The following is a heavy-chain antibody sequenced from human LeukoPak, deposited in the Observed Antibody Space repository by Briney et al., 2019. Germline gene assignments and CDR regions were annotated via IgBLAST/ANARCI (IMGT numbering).Heavy chain of an antibody. CDR3: AKTRTAYSSSWYFFDY. CDR1: GFSFSNYG. J-gene: IGHJ4*02. V-gene: IGHV3-30*02. D-gene: IGHD6-13*01. CDR2: IHYDGSNK. Sequence: PGGSLRLSCAASGFSFSNYGMHWVRQAPGKGLEWVAFIHYDGSNKYYADSVKGRFTISRDNSKNTVYLQTNSLRAEDTAVFYCAKTRTAYSSSWYFFDYWGQGTLVTVSS.